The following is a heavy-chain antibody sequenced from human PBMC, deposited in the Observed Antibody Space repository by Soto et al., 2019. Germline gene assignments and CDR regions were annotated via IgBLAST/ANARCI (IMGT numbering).Heavy chain of an antibody. J-gene: IGHJ4*02. Sequence: PSETLSLTCTVSGGSISSYYWSWIRQPPGKGLEWIGYIYYSGSTNYNPSLKSRVTISVDTSKNQFSLKLSSVTAADTAVYYCVRQIGSSWYWDIDYWGQGTLVTVSS. D-gene: IGHD6-13*01. CDR2: IYYSGST. CDR3: VRQIGSSWYWDIDY. CDR1: GGSISSYY. V-gene: IGHV4-59*08.